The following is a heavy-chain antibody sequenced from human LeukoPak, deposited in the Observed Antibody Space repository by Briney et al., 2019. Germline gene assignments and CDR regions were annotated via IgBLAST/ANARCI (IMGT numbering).Heavy chain of an antibody. D-gene: IGHD3/OR15-3a*01. CDR1: GFTVNNNY. CDR2: IYSGGST. CDR3: ARDLDWY. J-gene: IGHJ4*02. Sequence: PGGSLRLSCAASGFTVNNNYMSWVRQAPGKGLEWVSVIYSGGSTYYAGSVKGRSTISRDKSKNTLYLQMNSLRVEDTAVYYCARDLDWYWGQGTLVTVSS. V-gene: IGHV3-66*02.